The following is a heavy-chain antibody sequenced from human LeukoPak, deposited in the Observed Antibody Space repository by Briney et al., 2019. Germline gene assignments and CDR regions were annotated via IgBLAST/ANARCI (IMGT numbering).Heavy chain of an antibody. V-gene: IGHV3-30*04. CDR3: ARAYLLLGGHTVTTQYYSDY. CDR2: ISYDGSNK. D-gene: IGHD4-17*01. Sequence: GGSLRLSCAASGFTFSSCAMHWVRQAPGKGLEWVAVISYDGSNKYYADSVKGRFTISRDNSKNTLYLQMNSLRAEDTAVYYCARAYLLLGGHTVTTQYYSDYWGQGTLVTVSS. CDR1: GFTFSSCA. J-gene: IGHJ4*02.